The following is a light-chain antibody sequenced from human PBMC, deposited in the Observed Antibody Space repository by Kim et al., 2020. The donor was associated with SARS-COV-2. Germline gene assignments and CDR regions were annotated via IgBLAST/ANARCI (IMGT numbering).Light chain of an antibody. Sequence: EIVLTQSPDFQSVTPKETVTITCRSSQSIGNTLHWFQQKPDQSPKLLIKYASQSLSGVPSRFSGSGSGTDFTLTISSLEAEDGATYYCHQSYSLPLSFGGGTKVDIK. CDR1: QSIGNT. CDR2: YAS. V-gene: IGKV6-21*01. CDR3: HQSYSLPLS. J-gene: IGKJ4*01.